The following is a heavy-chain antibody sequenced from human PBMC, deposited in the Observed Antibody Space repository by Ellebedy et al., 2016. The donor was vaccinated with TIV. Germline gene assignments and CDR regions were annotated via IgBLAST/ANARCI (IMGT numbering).Heavy chain of an antibody. CDR3: ARGESGWPAEYFQR. V-gene: IGHV4-61*01. CDR1: GDSISSGCCS. J-gene: IGHJ1*01. CDR2: VSYSGST. Sequence: MPSETLSLTCAVSGDSISSGCCSWNWIRQPPGKGLEWIGYVSYSGSTNYNPSLRSRVTISIDTSKNQFSLRLNSVTAADTAVYHCARGESGWPAEYFQRWGQGTLVTVSS. D-gene: IGHD6-19*01.